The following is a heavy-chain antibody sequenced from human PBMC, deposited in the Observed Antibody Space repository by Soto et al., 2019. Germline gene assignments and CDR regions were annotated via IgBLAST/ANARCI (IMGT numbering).Heavy chain of an antibody. CDR3: ARGLWELLENDPNPNFDY. D-gene: IGHD1-26*01. J-gene: IGHJ4*02. CDR1: GGSISSGDYY. CDR2: IYYSGST. Sequence: SETLSLTCTVSGGSISSGDYYWSWIRQPPGKGLEWIGYIYYSGSTYYNPSLKSRVTISVDTSKNQFSLKLSSVTAADTAVYYCARGLWELLENDPNPNFDYWGQGTLVTSPQ. V-gene: IGHV4-30-4*01.